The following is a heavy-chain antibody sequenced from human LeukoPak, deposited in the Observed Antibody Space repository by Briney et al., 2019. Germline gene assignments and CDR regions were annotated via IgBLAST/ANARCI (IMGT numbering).Heavy chain of an antibody. CDR2: IWYDGSNK. CDR3: AREYSSVSNTHYYYYGMDV. CDR1: GFTFSSYG. Sequence: GGSLRLSCAASGFTFSSYGMHWVRQAPGKGLEWVAVIWYDGSNKYYAGSVKGRFTISRDNSKNTLYLQMNSLRAEDTAVYYCAREYSSVSNTHYYYYGMDVWGQGTTATVSS. J-gene: IGHJ6*02. D-gene: IGHD6-25*01. V-gene: IGHV3-33*01.